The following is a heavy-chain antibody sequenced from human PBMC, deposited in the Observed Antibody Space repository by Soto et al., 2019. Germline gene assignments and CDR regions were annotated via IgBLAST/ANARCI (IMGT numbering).Heavy chain of an antibody. J-gene: IGHJ1*01. CDR3: AKDRDYGDKRPEYFQH. V-gene: IGHV3-30*18. CDR1: GFTFSSYG. Sequence: PGGSLRLSCAASGFTFSSYGMHWVRQAPGKGLEWVAVISYDGSNKYYADSVKGRFTISRDNSKNTLYLQMNSLRAEDTAVYYCAKDRDYGDKRPEYFQHWGQGTLVTVSS. CDR2: ISYDGSNK. D-gene: IGHD4-17*01.